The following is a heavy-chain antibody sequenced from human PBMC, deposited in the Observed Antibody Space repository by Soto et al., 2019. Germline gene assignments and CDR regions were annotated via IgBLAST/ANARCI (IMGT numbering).Heavy chain of an antibody. CDR1: GYTFTTFG. D-gene: IGHD3-10*01. CDR3: ARDGSYSRAAFDV. Sequence: DSVKVSCKASGYTFTTFGLGWVRQAPGQGLEWLGWINTNNGDRNYAQSFRGRVSLTRDTSTNTAFMDLMSLTSNDTAVYYCARDGSYSRAAFDVWGHGTPVTVSS. J-gene: IGHJ4*01. CDR2: INTNNGDR. V-gene: IGHV1-18*01.